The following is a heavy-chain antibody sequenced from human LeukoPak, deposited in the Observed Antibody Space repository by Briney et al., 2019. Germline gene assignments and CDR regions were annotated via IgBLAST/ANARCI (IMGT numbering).Heavy chain of an antibody. V-gene: IGHV4-59*01. J-gene: IGHJ6*02. CDR1: GGSISSYY. Sequence: SETLSLTCTVSGGSISSYYWSWIRQPPGKGLEWIGYIYYSGSTNYNPSLKSRVTISVDTSKNQFSLKLSSVTAADTAVYYCARVRRLRYGMDVWGQGTTVTVSS. CDR2: IYYSGST. CDR3: ARVRRLRYGMDV. D-gene: IGHD3-3*01.